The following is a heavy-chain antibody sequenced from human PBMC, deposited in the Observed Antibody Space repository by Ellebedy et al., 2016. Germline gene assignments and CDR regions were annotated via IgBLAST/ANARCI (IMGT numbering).Heavy chain of an antibody. J-gene: IGHJ4*02. D-gene: IGHD6-6*01. CDR2: ISSSSSYI. V-gene: IGHV3-21*01. CDR1: GFTFSYS. CDR3: ARSPYSSSSEFDY. Sequence: GGSLRLXXAASGFTFSYSMNWVRQAPGKGLEWVSSISSSSSYIYYADSVKGRFTISRDNAKNSLYLQMNSLRAEDTAVYYCARSPYSSSSEFDYWGQGTLVTVSS.